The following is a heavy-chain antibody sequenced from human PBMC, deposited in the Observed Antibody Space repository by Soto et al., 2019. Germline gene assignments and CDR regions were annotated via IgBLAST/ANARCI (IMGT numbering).Heavy chain of an antibody. CDR2: IYIRETI. CDR3: ANISYVGGTDD. CDR1: GASIRSYY. J-gene: IGHJ4*02. Sequence: PSEPRSRTWTVSGASIRSYYWSWIRQPAGKGLDWIGRIYIRETITYNPSLKSRVTMSVETSKYQFPLNPRSVTDADTAIYYCANISYVGGTDDWGQGTLVTVSS. D-gene: IGHD5-18*01. V-gene: IGHV4-4*07.